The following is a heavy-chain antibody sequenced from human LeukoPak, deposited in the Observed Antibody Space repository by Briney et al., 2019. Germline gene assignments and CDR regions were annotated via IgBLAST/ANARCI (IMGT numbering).Heavy chain of an antibody. V-gene: IGHV3-53*01. J-gene: IGHJ4*02. CDR2: IYSGGST. Sequence: PGGSLRLSSAASGFTVSSSYMSWVRQAPGKGLEWVSVIYSGGSTYYADSAKGRFTISRDNSKNTLYLQLNSLRAADTAVYYCAKDLDSTSSYWGQGTLVTVSS. CDR3: AKDLDSTSSY. CDR1: GFTVSSSY. D-gene: IGHD5-18*01.